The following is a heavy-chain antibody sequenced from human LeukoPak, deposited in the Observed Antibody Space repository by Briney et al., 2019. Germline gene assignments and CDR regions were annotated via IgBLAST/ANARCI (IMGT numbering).Heavy chain of an antibody. CDR2: ISGSGGST. CDR1: GFTFSRYA. D-gene: IGHD3-10*01. V-gene: IGHV3-23*01. CDR3: ARGTGSGSYIIDY. J-gene: IGHJ4*02. Sequence: GGSLRLSCAASGFTFSRYAMSWVRQAPGKGLEWVSAISGSGGSTYYADSVKGRFTISRDNSKNTLYVQMNSLRSEDTAVYYCARGTGSGSYIIDYWGQGILVTVSS.